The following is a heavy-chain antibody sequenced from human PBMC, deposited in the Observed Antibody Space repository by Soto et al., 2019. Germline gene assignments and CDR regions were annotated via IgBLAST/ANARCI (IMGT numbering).Heavy chain of an antibody. V-gene: IGHV4-59*01. CDR3: ARLVMYYGSGSYYKHFDD. CDR2: IYYSGST. D-gene: IGHD3-10*01. Sequence: SETLSLTCTVSGGSISSYYWSWIRQPPGKGLEWIGYIYYSGSTNYNPSLKSRVTISVDTSKNQFSLKLSSVTAADTAVYYCARLVMYYGSGSYYKHFDDWGQGTLVTVGS. CDR1: GGSISSYY. J-gene: IGHJ4*02.